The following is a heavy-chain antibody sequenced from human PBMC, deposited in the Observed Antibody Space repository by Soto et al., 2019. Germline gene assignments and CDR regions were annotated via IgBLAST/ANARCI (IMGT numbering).Heavy chain of an antibody. D-gene: IGHD5-18*01. CDR3: ATESGSTYGYFDH. J-gene: IGHJ4*02. CDR1: GGSVTSDEDY. V-gene: IGHV4-30-4*01. Sequence: SETLSLTCTVSGGSVTSDEDYWTWIRQSPGKGLEWIGYISNSGSTGYNPSLKTRLSMSVDRSKNQFTLRLTSVTAADTAVYFCATESGSTYGYFDHWGQGTRVTVSS. CDR2: ISNSGST.